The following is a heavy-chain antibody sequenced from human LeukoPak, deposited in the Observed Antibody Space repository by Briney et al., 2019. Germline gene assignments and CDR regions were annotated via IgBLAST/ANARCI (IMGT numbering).Heavy chain of an antibody. J-gene: IGHJ3*02. CDR3: ARDPFGSYDAFDI. CDR1: GGAFSSYA. V-gene: IGHV1-69*13. D-gene: IGHD1-26*01. CDR2: IIPIFGTA. Sequence: SVKVSCKASGGAFSSYAISWVRQAPGQGLEWMGGIIPIFGTANYAQKFQGRVTITADESTSTAYMELSSLRSEDTAVYYCARDPFGSYDAFDIWGQGTMVTVSS.